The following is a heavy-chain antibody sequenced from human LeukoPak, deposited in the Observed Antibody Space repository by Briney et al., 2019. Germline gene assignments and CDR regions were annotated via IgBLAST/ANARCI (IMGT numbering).Heavy chain of an antibody. CDR3: AREIRDYDILTGYYKGYYYYYMDV. CDR1: RGSICSYY. J-gene: IGHJ6*03. V-gene: IGHV4-59*01. Sequence: SLTLSLTCTVSRGSICSYYWSWIRQPPGKGLEGIGYIYYSGSTNYNPSLKSRVTISVDTSKNQFSLKLSSVTAADTAVYYCAREIRDYDILTGYYKGYYYYYMDVWGKGTTVTISS. CDR2: IYYSGST. D-gene: IGHD3-9*01.